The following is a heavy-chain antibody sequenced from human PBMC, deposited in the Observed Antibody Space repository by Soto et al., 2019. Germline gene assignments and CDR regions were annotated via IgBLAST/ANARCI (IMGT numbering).Heavy chain of an antibody. CDR3: AGKIAVAGPGSRLDP. J-gene: IGHJ5*02. CDR2: IYHSGST. V-gene: IGHV4-4*02. CDR1: SGSISSSNW. Sequence: SETLSLTCAVSSGSISSSNWWSWVRQPPGKGLEWIGEIYHSGSTNYNPSLKSRVTISVDKSKNQFSLKLSSVTAADTAVYYCAGKIAVAGPGSRLDPWGQGTLVTVS. D-gene: IGHD6-19*01.